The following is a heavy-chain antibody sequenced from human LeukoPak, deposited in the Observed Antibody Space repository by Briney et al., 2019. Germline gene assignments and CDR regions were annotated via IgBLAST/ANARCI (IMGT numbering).Heavy chain of an antibody. J-gene: IGHJ4*02. CDR3: ARREFWYPLRY. V-gene: IGHV4-34*01. CDR1: GGSFSGYY. Sequence: SETLSLTCAVYGGSFSGYYWSWIRQPPGKGLEWIGEINHSGSTNYNPSLKSRVTISVDTSKNQFSLKLSSVTAADTAVYYCARREFWYPLRYWGQGTLVTVSS. CDR2: INHSGST. D-gene: IGHD3-10*01.